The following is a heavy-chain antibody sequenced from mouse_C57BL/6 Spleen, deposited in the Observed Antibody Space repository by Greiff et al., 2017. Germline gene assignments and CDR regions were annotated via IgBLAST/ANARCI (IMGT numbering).Heavy chain of an antibody. V-gene: IGHV1-69*01. Sequence: QVQLQQPGAELVMPGASVKLPCKASGYTFTSYWMHWVKQRPGQGLEWIGEIDPSDSYTNYNQKFKGKSTLTVDKSSSTAYMQLSSLTSEDSAVYYCARGRDKPLDYWGQGTTLTVSS. CDR2: IDPSDSYT. CDR1: GYTFTSYW. CDR3: ARGRDKPLDY. J-gene: IGHJ2*01.